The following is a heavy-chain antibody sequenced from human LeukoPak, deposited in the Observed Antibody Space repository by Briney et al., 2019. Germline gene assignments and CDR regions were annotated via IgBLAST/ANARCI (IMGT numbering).Heavy chain of an antibody. V-gene: IGHV4-59*01. Sequence: SGTLSLTCTVSGGSISSYYWSWIRQPPGKGLEWIGYIYYSGSTSYNPSLKSRVTISVDTSKNHFSLKLSSVTAADTAVYYCARYSGSYPHDAFDIWGQGTMVTVSS. D-gene: IGHD1-26*01. CDR2: IYYSGST. J-gene: IGHJ3*02. CDR3: ARYSGSYPHDAFDI. CDR1: GGSISSYY.